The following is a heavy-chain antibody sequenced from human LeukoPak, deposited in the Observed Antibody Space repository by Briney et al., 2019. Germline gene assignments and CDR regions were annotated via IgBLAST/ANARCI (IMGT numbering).Heavy chain of an antibody. Sequence: SETLSLTCGVSGGSSSSTNWWSWVRQPPGQGLEWIGAISLTGRTNYNPSLNGRVTMSLDESRNQLSLTLTSVTAADPAIYYCSRESGAFCPFGYWGQGTLVIVPP. CDR2: ISLTGRT. J-gene: IGHJ4*02. D-gene: IGHD1-26*01. V-gene: IGHV4-4*02. CDR1: GGSSSSTNW. CDR3: SRESGAFCPFGY.